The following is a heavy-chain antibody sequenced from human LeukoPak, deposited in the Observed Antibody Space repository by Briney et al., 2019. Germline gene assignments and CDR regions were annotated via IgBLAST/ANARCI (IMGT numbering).Heavy chain of an antibody. V-gene: IGHV4-59*12. CDR3: ARVVASGYSGYDCFDY. D-gene: IGHD5-12*01. Sequence: SETLSLTCTVSGGSISSYYWSWIRQPPGKGLEWIGYIYYSGSTNYNPSLKSRVTISVDRSKNQFSLKLSSVTAADTAVYYCARVVASGYSGYDCFDYWGQGTLVTVSS. J-gene: IGHJ4*02. CDR2: IYYSGST. CDR1: GGSISSYY.